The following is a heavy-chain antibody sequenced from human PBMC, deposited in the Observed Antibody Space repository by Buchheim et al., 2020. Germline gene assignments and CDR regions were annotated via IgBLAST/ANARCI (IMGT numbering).Heavy chain of an antibody. J-gene: IGHJ6*02. CDR3: AREVAVAPLSNYYYYYGMDV. CDR2: IKQDGSEK. Sequence: EVQLVESGGGLVQPGGSLRLSCAASGFTFSSYWMSWVRQAPGKGLEWVANIKQDGSEKYYVDSVKGRFTISRDNAKNSLYLQMNSLRAEDTAVYYCAREVAVAPLSNYYYYYGMDVWGQGTT. D-gene: IGHD6-19*01. CDR1: GFTFSSYW. V-gene: IGHV3-7*01.